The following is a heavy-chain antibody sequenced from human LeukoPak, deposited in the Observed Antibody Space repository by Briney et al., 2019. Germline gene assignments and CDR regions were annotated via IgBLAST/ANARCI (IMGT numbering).Heavy chain of an antibody. V-gene: IGHV3-74*01. Sequence: GGSLRLSCAASGFTFSSYWMHWVRQAPGKGLVWVSRINSVGSSTSYADSVKGRFTISRDNAKNTLYLQMNSLRAEDTAVYYCASSYYGSGSYYSYYGMDVWGKGTTVTVSS. CDR3: ASSYYGSGSYYSYYGMDV. J-gene: IGHJ6*04. D-gene: IGHD3-10*01. CDR2: INSVGSST. CDR1: GFTFSSYW.